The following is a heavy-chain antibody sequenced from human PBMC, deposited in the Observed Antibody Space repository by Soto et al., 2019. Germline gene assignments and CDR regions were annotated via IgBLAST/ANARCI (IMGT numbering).Heavy chain of an antibody. Sequence: GASVKVSCKASGYTFTSYGISWVRQAPGQGLEWMGWISAYNGNTNYAQKLQGRVTMTTDTSTSTAYMELRSLRSDDTAVYYCARVSGPYVVVMGHAFDIWGQGTMVTVSS. D-gene: IGHD2-21*01. J-gene: IGHJ3*02. V-gene: IGHV1-18*01. CDR3: ARVSGPYVVVMGHAFDI. CDR2: ISAYNGNT. CDR1: GYTFTSYG.